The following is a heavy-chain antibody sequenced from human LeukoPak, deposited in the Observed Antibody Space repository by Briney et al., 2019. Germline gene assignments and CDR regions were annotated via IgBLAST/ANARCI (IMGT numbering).Heavy chain of an antibody. CDR3: ARANVLLWFGELFYDY. V-gene: IGHV3-48*01. CDR1: GFTFSSYS. Sequence: GGSLRLSCAASGFTFSSYSMNWVRQAPGKGLEWVSYISSSSSTIYYADSVKGRFTISRDNAKNSLYLQMNSLRAEDTAVYYCARANVLLWFGELFYDYWGQGTLVTVSS. D-gene: IGHD3-10*01. J-gene: IGHJ4*02. CDR2: ISSSSSTI.